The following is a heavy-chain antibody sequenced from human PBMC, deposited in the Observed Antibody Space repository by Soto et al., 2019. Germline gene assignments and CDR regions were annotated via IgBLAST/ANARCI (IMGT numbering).Heavy chain of an antibody. V-gene: IGHV3-23*01. CDR3: APHVSCSGGSCQYDAFAI. J-gene: IGHJ3*02. Sequence: EVQVLESGGGLVQPGGSLRLSCEGSGFTVSSHAMTWIRQAPGKEPEWVSTITADGGTYYADSVKGRFAMSRDTSESTLYLQMNSLGAEDTAAYYCAPHVSCSGGSCQYDAFAIRCQGTMVTVSS. CDR1: GFTVSSHA. CDR2: ITADGGT. D-gene: IGHD2-15*01.